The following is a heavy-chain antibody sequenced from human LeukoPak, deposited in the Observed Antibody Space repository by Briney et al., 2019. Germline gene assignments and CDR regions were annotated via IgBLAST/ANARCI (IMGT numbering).Heavy chain of an antibody. V-gene: IGHV4-38-2*02. CDR3: AREAYYYGSGSYYAY. Sequence: PSETLSLTCAVSGYSISSGYYWGWIRQPPGKGLEWIGSIYHSGSTYYNPSLKSRVTISVDTSKNQFSRKLSSVTAADTAVYYCAREAYYYGSGSYYAYWGQGTLVTVSS. CDR1: GYSISSGYY. J-gene: IGHJ4*02. CDR2: IYHSGST. D-gene: IGHD3-10*01.